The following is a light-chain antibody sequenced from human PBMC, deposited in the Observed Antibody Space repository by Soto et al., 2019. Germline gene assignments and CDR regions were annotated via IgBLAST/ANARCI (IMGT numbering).Light chain of an antibody. Sequence: ATLSVSPGARATLSCRASQSVSSNLAWYQQKPGQAPRLLIYVASSRATGIPDRFSGSVSGTDFTLTIIRLEPEDFAVYECQQYGSSPWTFCHRTNEDI. J-gene: IGKJ1*01. CDR2: VAS. CDR1: QSVSSN. CDR3: QQYGSSPWT. V-gene: IGKV3-20*01.